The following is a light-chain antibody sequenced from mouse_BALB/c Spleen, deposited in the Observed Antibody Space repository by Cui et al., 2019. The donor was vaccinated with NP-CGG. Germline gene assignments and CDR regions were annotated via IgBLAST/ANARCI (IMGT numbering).Light chain of an antibody. V-gene: IGLV1*01. Sequence: AVVTQESALTTSPGETVTLTCRSSNGAVTTSNYANWVQEKPDHLFTGLIGGTNNRVPGVSARFSGSLIGDKAALTITGAQTEDEAIYFCALWYSNHWVFGGGTKLTVL. J-gene: IGLJ1*01. CDR2: GTN. CDR3: ALWYSNHWV. CDR1: NGAVTTSNY.